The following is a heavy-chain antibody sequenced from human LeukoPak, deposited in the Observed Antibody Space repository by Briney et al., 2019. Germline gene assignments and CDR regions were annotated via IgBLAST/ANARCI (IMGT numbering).Heavy chain of an antibody. CDR2: IRYDGSNK. Sequence: GGSLRLSCAASGFTFSSYGMHWVRQAPGKGLEWVAFIRYDGSNKYYAVSVKGRFTISRDNSKNTLYLQMNSLRAEDTAVYYCARDVYGSGIFDYWGQGTLVTVSS. V-gene: IGHV3-30*02. CDR1: GFTFSSYG. D-gene: IGHD3-10*01. CDR3: ARDVYGSGIFDY. J-gene: IGHJ4*02.